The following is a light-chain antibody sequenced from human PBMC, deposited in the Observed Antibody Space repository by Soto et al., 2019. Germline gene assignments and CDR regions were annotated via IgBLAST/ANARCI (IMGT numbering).Light chain of an antibody. Sequence: QSVLTQPASVSGSPGQSITISCTGTNSDIGSYDLVSWYQQHPGKAPKLMIYEVSKRPSGLSNRFSGSKSGNTASRTISWLQAEDGADYYCCSYAGTSALVFGGGTKVTVL. V-gene: IGLV2-23*02. CDR1: NSDIGSYDL. CDR2: EVS. CDR3: CSYAGTSALV. J-gene: IGLJ2*01.